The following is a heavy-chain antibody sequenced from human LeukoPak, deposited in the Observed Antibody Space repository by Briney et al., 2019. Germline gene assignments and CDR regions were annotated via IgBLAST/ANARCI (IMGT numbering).Heavy chain of an antibody. J-gene: IGHJ3*01. D-gene: IGHD4-17*01. V-gene: IGHV3-23*01. CDR3: GRDPNGDYLGAFEF. CDR1: GFTISDYG. Sequence: GGSLRLSCAASGFTISDYGLVWVRQAPGKGLEWVSGSRSGGANNFYADAVKGRSTISRDNSKNTLYLQMNSLRADDTAVYYCGRDPNGDYLGAFEFWGHGTTVIVSS. CDR2: SRSGGANN.